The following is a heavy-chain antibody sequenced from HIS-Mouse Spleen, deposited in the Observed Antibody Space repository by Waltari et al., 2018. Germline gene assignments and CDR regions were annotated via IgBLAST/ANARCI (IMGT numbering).Heavy chain of an antibody. CDR2: INHSGST. V-gene: IGHV4-34*01. D-gene: IGHD6-6*01. CDR3: ASRPYSSSYYFDY. J-gene: IGHJ4*02. CDR1: GGSFSGYY. Sequence: QVQLQQWGAGLLKPSETLSLTCAVYGGSFSGYYWSWSRQPPGKGLEWIGEINHSGSTNYNPSLKSRVTISVDTSKNQFSLKLSSVTAADTAVYYCASRPYSSSYYFDYWGQGTLVTVSS.